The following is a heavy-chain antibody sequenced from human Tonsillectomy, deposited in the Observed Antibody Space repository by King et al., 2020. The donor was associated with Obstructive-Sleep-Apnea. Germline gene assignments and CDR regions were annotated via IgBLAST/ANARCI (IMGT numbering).Heavy chain of an antibody. D-gene: IGHD2-2*01. V-gene: IGHV5-10-1*01. Sequence: QLVQSGADVKKPGESLRISCQGSIYNFTSYWITWVRQMPVQGLDWMARMDPSDYYSNYSPSFQGHVPLSADKAISTAYLQWSSLKASDTAMNYCARTYCTSTSCRYWYFDLWGRGTLVTVSS. CDR3: ARTYCTSTSCRYWYFDL. CDR1: IYNFTSYW. J-gene: IGHJ2*01. CDR2: MDPSDYYS.